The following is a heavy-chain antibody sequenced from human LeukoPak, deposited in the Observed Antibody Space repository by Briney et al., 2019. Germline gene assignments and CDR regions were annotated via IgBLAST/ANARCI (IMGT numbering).Heavy chain of an antibody. V-gene: IGHV1-8*01. J-gene: IGHJ4*02. CDR1: GYTFTSYD. CDR3: AREPSSFFVSGY. Sequence: ASVKVSCKASGYTFTSYDINWVRQATGQGLEWMGWMNPNSGNTGYAQKFQGRVTITADKSTSTAYMELSSLRSEDTAVYYCAREPSSFFVSGYWGQGTLVTVSS. D-gene: IGHD6-6*01. CDR2: MNPNSGNT.